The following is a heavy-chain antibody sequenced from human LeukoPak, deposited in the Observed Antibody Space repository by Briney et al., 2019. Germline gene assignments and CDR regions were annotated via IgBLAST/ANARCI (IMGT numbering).Heavy chain of an antibody. CDR1: GFTFSSYG. Sequence: GGSLRLSCAASGFTFSSYGMHWVRQAPGKGLEWVAVISYDGSNKYYADSVKGRFTISKDNANNTVYLQMNSLRAEDTAVYYCVSFYETYWGRGTLVTVSS. J-gene: IGHJ4*02. V-gene: IGHV3-30*03. CDR3: VSFYETY. CDR2: ISYDGSNK. D-gene: IGHD2/OR15-2a*01.